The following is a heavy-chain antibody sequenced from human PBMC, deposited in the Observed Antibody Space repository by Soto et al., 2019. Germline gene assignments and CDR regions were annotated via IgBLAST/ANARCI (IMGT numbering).Heavy chain of an antibody. CDR2: LTGSGEST. J-gene: IGHJ4*02. D-gene: IGHD5-12*01. CDR1: GFSFSSCA. Sequence: PGGSLRLSCAASGFSFSSCAMTWVRQAPGKGLEWVSSLTGSGESTYYADSVKGRFTISRDNSKNTLYLQMDSLRTEDTAVYYCARDRRFGNGYNLGFDSWRQGPLVTVPQ. CDR3: ARDRRFGNGYNLGFDS. V-gene: IGHV3-23*01.